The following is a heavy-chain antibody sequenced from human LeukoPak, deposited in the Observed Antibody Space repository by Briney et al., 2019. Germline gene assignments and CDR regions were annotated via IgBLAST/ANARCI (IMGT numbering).Heavy chain of an antibody. J-gene: IGHJ3*02. V-gene: IGHV4-39*07. CDR3: ARGSSGAFDI. CDR1: GGSISSSSYY. D-gene: IGHD6-6*01. CDR2: IYYSGST. Sequence: SETLSLTCTVSGGSISSSSYYWGWIRQPPGKGLEWTGSIYYSGSTYYNPSLKCRVTISVDTSKNQFSLKLSSVTAADMAVYYCARGSSGAFDIWGQGTMVTVSS.